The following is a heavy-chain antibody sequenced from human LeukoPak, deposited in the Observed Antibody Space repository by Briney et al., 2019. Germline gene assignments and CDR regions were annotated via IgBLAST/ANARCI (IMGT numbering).Heavy chain of an antibody. CDR1: GFTFTTYA. Sequence: GSLRLSCAASGFTFTTYAMSWVRQAPGKGLEWVSSIGSSGGGTYYADSVKGRFTISRDNSKDTLYLQMNSLRAEDTAIYYCAKDRHPYSTSSDYWGQGTLVTVSS. D-gene: IGHD6-6*01. V-gene: IGHV3-23*01. J-gene: IGHJ4*02. CDR2: IGSSGGGT. CDR3: AKDRHPYSTSSDY.